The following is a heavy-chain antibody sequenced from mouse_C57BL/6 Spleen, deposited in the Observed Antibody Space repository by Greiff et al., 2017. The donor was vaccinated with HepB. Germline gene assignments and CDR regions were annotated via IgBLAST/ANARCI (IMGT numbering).Heavy chain of an antibody. J-gene: IGHJ2*01. D-gene: IGHD1-1*01. Sequence: EVQVVESGGGLVQPGGSMKLSCVASGFTFSNYWMNWVRQSPEKGLEWVAQIRLKSDNYATHYAESVKGRFTISRDDAKSSVDLQMNNLRAEDTGIYYPVVATDYWGQGTTLTVSS. CDR2: IRLKSDNYAT. CDR1: GFTFSNYW. CDR3: VVATDY. V-gene: IGHV6-3*01.